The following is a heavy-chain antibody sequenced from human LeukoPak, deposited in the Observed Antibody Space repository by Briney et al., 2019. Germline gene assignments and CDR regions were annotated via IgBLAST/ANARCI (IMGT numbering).Heavy chain of an antibody. CDR3: ARAPLKLEHPDY. J-gene: IGHJ4*02. CDR1: GGTLSNHA. Sequence: SVKVSCKASGGTLSNHAISWVRQAPGQGLEWVGGIIPIFGTANYAQKFQGRVTITADESTSTAYMELSRLRSDDTAVYYCARAPLKLEHPDYWGQGTLVTVSS. D-gene: IGHD1/OR15-1a*01. CDR2: IIPIFGTA. V-gene: IGHV1-69*13.